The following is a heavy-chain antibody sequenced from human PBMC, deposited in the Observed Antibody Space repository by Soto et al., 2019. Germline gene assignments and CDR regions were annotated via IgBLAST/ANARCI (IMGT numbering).Heavy chain of an antibody. CDR1: DDFISSYY. J-gene: IGHJ6*03. Sequence: PSKTLSLTCTVSDDFISSYYWNWIRQPAGKGLEWIGRVSTNGATNYNPSLESRVTMSVDTSKNKFSLKLTSVTAADTAGYFCEGGDYEILNGYYYMDFWCQGTRVSV. CDR3: EGGDYEILNGYYYMDF. CDR2: VSTNGAT. D-gene: IGHD3-9*01. V-gene: IGHV4-4*07.